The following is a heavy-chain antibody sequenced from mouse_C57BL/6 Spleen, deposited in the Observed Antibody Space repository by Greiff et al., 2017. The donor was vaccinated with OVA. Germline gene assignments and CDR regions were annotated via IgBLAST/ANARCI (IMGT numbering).Heavy chain of an antibody. D-gene: IGHD1-1*01. CDR1: GYSFTSGYY. CDR3: AREGYYYGRGFAY. V-gene: IGHV3-6*01. Sequence: EVKLVESGPGLVKPSQSLSLTCSVTGYSFTSGYYWYWIRQFPGNILEWMGYISYDGSNNNNPSLKNRISITRDTSKSQFFLKLNSVTTEDTATYDSAREGYYYGRGFAYWGQGTLVTVSA. CDR2: ISYDGSN. J-gene: IGHJ3*01.